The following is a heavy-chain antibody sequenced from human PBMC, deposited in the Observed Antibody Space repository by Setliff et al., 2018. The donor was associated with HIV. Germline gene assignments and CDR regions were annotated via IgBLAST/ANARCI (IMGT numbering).Heavy chain of an antibody. J-gene: IGHJ4*02. D-gene: IGHD3-22*01. CDR2: INPNSGDT. CDR3: ARPEYESSGRMTY. V-gene: IGHV1-2*06. Sequence: ASVKVSCKASGYTFTGYYMHWVRQAPGQGLEWMGRINPNSGDTNYAQKFKGRVTMTRDTSISTAYMEVTRLRSDDTAVYYCARPEYESSGRMTYWGQGTLVTVSS. CDR1: GYTFTGYY.